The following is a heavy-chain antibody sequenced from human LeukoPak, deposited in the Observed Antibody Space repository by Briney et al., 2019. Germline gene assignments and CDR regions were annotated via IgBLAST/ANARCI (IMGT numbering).Heavy chain of an antibody. J-gene: IGHJ4*02. CDR1: GFTFSSYA. Sequence: GRSLRLSCAASGFTFSSYAMHWVRQAPGKGLEWVAVISYDGSSKYYADSVKGRFTISRDNSKNTLYLQMNSLRAEDTAVYYCARDADNVLLWFGELYNWGQGTLVTVSS. CDR3: ARDADNVLLWFGELYN. V-gene: IGHV3-30-3*01. D-gene: IGHD3-10*01. CDR2: ISYDGSSK.